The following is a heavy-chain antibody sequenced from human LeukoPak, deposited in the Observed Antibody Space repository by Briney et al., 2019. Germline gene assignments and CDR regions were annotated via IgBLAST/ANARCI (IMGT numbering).Heavy chain of an antibody. J-gene: IGHJ4*02. D-gene: IGHD3-16*02. CDR3: ARAVISFGGVIAKGFDS. V-gene: IGHV3-53*01. Sequence: GGSLRLSCAVSGVTVSSTDMSWVRQAPGKGLEWVSVIFSGGGTYYTGSVKGRFTISRDNSKNTLYLQMNSLRAEDTAVYYCARAVISFGGVIAKGFDSWGQGTLVTISS. CDR2: IFSGGGT. CDR1: GVTVSSTD.